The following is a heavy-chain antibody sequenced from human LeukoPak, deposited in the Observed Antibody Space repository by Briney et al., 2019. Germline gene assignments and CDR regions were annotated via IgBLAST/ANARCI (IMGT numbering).Heavy chain of an antibody. CDR3: ARDIGAGSFDY. J-gene: IGHJ4*02. CDR1: GYTFTGYY. V-gene: IGHV1-2*02. D-gene: IGHD5-12*01. CDR2: INPNSGGT. Sequence: ASVKVSCTASGYTFTGYYMHWVRPAPGQGLEWMGCINPNSGGTNYAQKFQGTVNMTRDTSISTAYMELSRLRSDDTAVYSCARDIGAGSFDYWGQGTLVTVSS.